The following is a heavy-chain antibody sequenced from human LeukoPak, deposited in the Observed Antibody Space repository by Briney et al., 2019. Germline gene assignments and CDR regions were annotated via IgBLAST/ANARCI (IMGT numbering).Heavy chain of an antibody. V-gene: IGHV1-2*02. D-gene: IGHD5-24*01. Sequence: GASVKVSCKASGYTFTGYYMHWGRQAPGQGLEWMGWINPNSGGTNYAQKFQGRVTMTRDTSISTAYIELSRLRSDDTAVYYCARALSRDGYNWGATGGYWGQGTLVTVSS. CDR3: ARALSRDGYNWGATGGY. J-gene: IGHJ4*02. CDR1: GYTFTGYY. CDR2: INPNSGGT.